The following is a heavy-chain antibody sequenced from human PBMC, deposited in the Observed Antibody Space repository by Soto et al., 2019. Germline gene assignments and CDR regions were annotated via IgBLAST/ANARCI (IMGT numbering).Heavy chain of an antibody. V-gene: IGHV4-39*01. CDR2: IYYSGST. D-gene: IGHD4-17*01. Sequence: SETLSLTCTVSGGSISSSSYYWGWIRQPPGKGLEWIGSIYYSGSTYYNPSLKSRATISVDTSKNQFSLKLSSVTAADTAVYYCARQDDYGDYKYYYYYGMDVWGQGTTVTVSS. J-gene: IGHJ6*02. CDR1: GGSISSSSYY. CDR3: ARQDDYGDYKYYYYYGMDV.